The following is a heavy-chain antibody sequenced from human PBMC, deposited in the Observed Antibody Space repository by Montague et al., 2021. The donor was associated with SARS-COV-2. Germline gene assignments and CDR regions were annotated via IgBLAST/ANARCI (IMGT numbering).Heavy chain of an antibody. CDR1: GFTFSSYS. CDR3: ARDRGGSYPLDY. V-gene: IGHV3-21*01. Sequence: SLRLSCAASGFTFSSYSMNWVRQAPGKGLEWVSSISSSSSYIYYADSVKGRFTISRDNAKNSLYLQMNSLRAEDTAVYYYARDRGGSYPLDYWDQGTLVTVSS. D-gene: IGHD1-26*01. CDR2: ISSSSSYI. J-gene: IGHJ4*02.